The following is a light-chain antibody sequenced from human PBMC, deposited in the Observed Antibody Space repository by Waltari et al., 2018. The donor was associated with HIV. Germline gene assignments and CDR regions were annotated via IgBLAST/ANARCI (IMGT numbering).Light chain of an antibody. J-gene: IGLJ2*01. CDR3: AAWDDSLL. V-gene: IGLV1-47*01. Sequence: QSVLTQPPSASGTPGQRVTISCSGRSSNIGSKYVSWYQPLPGTAPKLLIYRHKQRPSGVPDRFSGSKSGTPASRAISGLRSEEEADYYCAAWDDSLLFGGGTKLTVL. CDR1: SSNIGSKY. CDR2: RHK.